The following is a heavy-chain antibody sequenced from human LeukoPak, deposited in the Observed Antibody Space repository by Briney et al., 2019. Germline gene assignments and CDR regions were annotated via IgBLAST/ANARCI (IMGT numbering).Heavy chain of an antibody. D-gene: IGHD1-26*01. V-gene: IGHV3-23*01. CDR2: ISGSGAST. J-gene: IGHJ4*02. CDR3: AKDVGKWESLHFFDY. CDR1: GFTFSSYT. Sequence: GGSLRLSCAASGFTFSSYTMSWVRQAPGKGLEWISGISGSGASTYYADSVKGRFTISRDDSRNTLYLQMNSLRGDDTAVYYCAKDVGKWESLHFFDYWGQGTLVTVSS.